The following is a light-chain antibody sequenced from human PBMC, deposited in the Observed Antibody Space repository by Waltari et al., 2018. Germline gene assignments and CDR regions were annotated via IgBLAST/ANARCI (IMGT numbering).Light chain of an antibody. Sequence: DIQLTQSPSFLSASVGDRVTITCRASQGISSYLDWYQQKPGKAPNLLIYGASTLQSGVPSRFSGSGSGTEFTLTISSLQPEDFATYYCQQLNSYPITFGQGTRLEIK. CDR2: GAS. CDR3: QQLNSYPIT. V-gene: IGKV1-9*01. CDR1: QGISSY. J-gene: IGKJ5*01.